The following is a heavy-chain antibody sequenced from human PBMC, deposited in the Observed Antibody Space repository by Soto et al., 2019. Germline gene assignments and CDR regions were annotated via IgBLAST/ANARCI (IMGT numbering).Heavy chain of an antibody. CDR3: AKVMEPCYDYVWGGYRHAYGMDV. CDR2: ISGSGVSL. V-gene: IGHV3-23*01. Sequence: EVQLLEYGGGLVKLGGSLRLSCTASGFTFNNYAMNWVRQAPGKGMEWVSAISGSGVSLYYADSVKGRFTISRDNSKNTLQLQINSLRAEDTAVYYCAKVMEPCYDYVWGGYRHAYGMDVCGQGTTVTGSS. D-gene: IGHD3-16*02. CDR1: GFTFNNYA. J-gene: IGHJ6*02.